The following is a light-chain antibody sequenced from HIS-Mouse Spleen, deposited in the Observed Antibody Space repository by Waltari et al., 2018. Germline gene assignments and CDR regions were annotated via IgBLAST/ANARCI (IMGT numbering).Light chain of an antibody. V-gene: IGKV1-5*03. CDR2: KAS. J-gene: IGKJ1*01. CDR1: QSISSW. CDR3: QQYNSYWT. Sequence: DIQMTQSPSTLSASVGDRVTITCRASQSISSWLAWYQQKPGKAPKLLIYKASSLESGVPSRFRGSGSGKEFTLTIRSLQPYDFATYYCQQYNSYWTFGQGTKVEIK.